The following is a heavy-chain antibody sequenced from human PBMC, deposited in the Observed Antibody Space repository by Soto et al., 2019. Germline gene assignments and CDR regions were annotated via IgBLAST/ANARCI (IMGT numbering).Heavy chain of an antibody. V-gene: IGHV1-2*02. J-gene: IGHJ1*01. D-gene: IGHD3-22*01. Sequence: ASVKVSCKASGYTFNDYYLHWVRQAPGQGLEWMGWISPSSGGTTYAPKFQDRVTMTTDTSISTAFMELSSLSSDDTAVYYCARGPFNYDSSGYYVYWGQGTLVTVSS. CDR1: GYTFNDYY. CDR3: ARGPFNYDSSGYYVY. CDR2: ISPSSGGT.